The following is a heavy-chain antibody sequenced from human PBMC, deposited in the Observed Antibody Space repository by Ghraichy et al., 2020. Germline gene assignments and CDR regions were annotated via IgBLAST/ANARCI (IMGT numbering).Heavy chain of an antibody. D-gene: IGHD1-26*01. Sequence: GGSLRLSCAASGFTFSSYAMSWVRQAPGKGLEWVSAISGSGGSTYYADSVKGRFTISRDNSKNTLYLQMNSLRAEDTAVYYCAKLEPSVFGVGATIDYWGQGTLVTVSS. CDR3: AKLEPSVFGVGATIDY. CDR1: GFTFSSYA. V-gene: IGHV3-23*01. CDR2: ISGSGGST. J-gene: IGHJ4*02.